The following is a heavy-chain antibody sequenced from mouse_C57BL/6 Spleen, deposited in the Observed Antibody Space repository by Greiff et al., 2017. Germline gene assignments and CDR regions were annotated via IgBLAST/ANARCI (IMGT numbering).Heavy chain of an antibody. CDR3: ASLGRHYAMDY. V-gene: IGHV1-9*01. CDR1: GYTFTGYW. J-gene: IGHJ4*01. CDR2: ILPGSGST. Sequence: VQLQQSGAELMKPGASVKLSCKATGYTFTGYWIEWVKQRPGHGLEWIGEILPGSGSTNYNEKFKGKATFTADTSSNTDYMQLSSLTTEESAIYYCASLGRHYAMDYWGQGTSVTVSS. D-gene: IGHD1-2*01.